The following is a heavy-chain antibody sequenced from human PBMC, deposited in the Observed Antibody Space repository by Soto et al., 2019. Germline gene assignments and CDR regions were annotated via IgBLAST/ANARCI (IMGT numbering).Heavy chain of an antibody. Sequence: QVQLVESGGGVVQPGRSLRLSCAASGFTFSSYGMHWVRQAPGKGLEWVAVIWYDGSNKYYADSVKGRFTISRDNSKNTLYLQMNSRRAEDTAVYYCARSRPAGCSSNSCYLYYYMDVWGKGTTVTVSS. J-gene: IGHJ6*03. CDR1: GFTFSSYG. D-gene: IGHD2-2*01. V-gene: IGHV3-33*01. CDR3: ARSRPAGCSSNSCYLYYYMDV. CDR2: IWYDGSNK.